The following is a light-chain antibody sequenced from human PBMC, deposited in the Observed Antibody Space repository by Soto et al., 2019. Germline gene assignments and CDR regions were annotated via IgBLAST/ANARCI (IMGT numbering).Light chain of an antibody. CDR1: SSDVGRYNY. J-gene: IGLJ1*01. CDR2: EVS. CDR3: SSYTSSTAYV. Sequence: QSVLTQPASVSGSPGQSITISCTGASSDVGRYNYVSWYQLHPGKAPKLIIYEVSNRPSGVSNRFSGSKSGNTASLTISGLRAEDEADYYCSSYTSSTAYVFGTGTKVTVL. V-gene: IGLV2-14*01.